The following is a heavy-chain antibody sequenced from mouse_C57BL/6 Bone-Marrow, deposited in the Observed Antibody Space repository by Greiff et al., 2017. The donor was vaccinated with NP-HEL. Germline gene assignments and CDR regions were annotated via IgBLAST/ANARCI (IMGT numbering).Heavy chain of an antibody. CDR2: IDPSDSYT. J-gene: IGHJ2*01. D-gene: IGHD1-1*01. CDR1: GYTFTSYW. Sequence: VQLQQPGAELVKPGASVKLSCKASGYTFTSYWMQWVKQRPGQGLEWIGEIDPSDSYTNYNPNFKGKATLTVDTSSSTAYMQLSSLTSEDSAVYYCADGYYFDYGGQGTTLTVSS. V-gene: IGHV1-50*01. CDR3: ADGYYFDY.